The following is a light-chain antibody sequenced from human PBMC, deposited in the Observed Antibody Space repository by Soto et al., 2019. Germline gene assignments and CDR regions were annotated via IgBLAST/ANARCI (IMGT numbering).Light chain of an antibody. CDR2: GAS. V-gene: IGKV3-15*01. CDR3: QQYNNWPWT. CDR1: QSISDT. Sequence: EIVMTQSPATLSVSPGGRATLSCRASQSISDTLAWYQQNPGQAPRLLIYGASTRAPGFPARFSGSGSGTAFTLTISSLQSEDFAVYYCQQYNNWPWTFGQGTKVDIK. J-gene: IGKJ1*01.